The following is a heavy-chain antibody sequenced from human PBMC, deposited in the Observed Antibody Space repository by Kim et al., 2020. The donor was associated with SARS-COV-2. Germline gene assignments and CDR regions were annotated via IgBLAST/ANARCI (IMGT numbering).Heavy chain of an antibody. V-gene: IGHV3-30*18. D-gene: IGHD3-22*01. Sequence: GGSLRLSCAASGFTFSSYGMHWVRQAPGKGLEWVAVISYDGSNKYYADSVKGRFTISRDNSKNTLYLQMNSLRAEDTAVYYCAKAGGRTFYDSSGYHPAAWGQGTLVTVSS. CDR1: GFTFSSYG. CDR2: ISYDGSNK. J-gene: IGHJ5*02. CDR3: AKAGGRTFYDSSGYHPAA.